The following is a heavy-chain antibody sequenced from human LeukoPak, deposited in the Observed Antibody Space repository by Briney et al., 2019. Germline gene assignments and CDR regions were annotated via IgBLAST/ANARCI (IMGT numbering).Heavy chain of an antibody. CDR2: IIPIFGTA. CDR1: GGTFSSYA. V-gene: IGHV1-69*01. D-gene: IGHD2-2*01. Sequence: ASVKVSCKASGGTFSSYAISWVRQAPGQGLEWMGGIIPIFGTANYAQKFQGRVTITVDESTSTAYMELSSLRSEDTAVYYCARALPYDCSSTSCYYYYGMDVWGQGTTVTVSS. CDR3: ARALPYDCSSTSCYYYYGMDV. J-gene: IGHJ6*02.